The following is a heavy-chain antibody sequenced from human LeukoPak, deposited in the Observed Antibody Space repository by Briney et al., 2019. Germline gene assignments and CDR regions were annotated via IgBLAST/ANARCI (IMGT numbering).Heavy chain of an antibody. CDR1: GFSFENYG. J-gene: IGHJ4*02. CDR2: ITSSGRST. CDR3: ARALGSGWVYFL. D-gene: IGHD3-10*01. V-gene: IGHV3-23*01. Sequence: PGGSLRLSCAASGFSFENYGMNWVRQAPGKGLEWVSGITSSGRSTYYADSVKGRFTISRDNAKNTLYLQMNSLRVEDTAVYYCARALGSGWVYFLGGQGTLVTVSS.